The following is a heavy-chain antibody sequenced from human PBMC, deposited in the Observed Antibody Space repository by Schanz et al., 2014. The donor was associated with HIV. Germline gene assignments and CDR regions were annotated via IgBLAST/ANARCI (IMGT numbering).Heavy chain of an antibody. CDR1: GFTFSSYG. D-gene: IGHD3-16*02. V-gene: IGHV3-30*03. CDR2: ISYDGGNK. J-gene: IGHJ5*02. CDR3: ARDDLRLGELSS. Sequence: VQLLESGGGLAQPGGSLRLSCGASGFTFSSYGMHWVRQAPGKGLEWVAVISYDGGNKYYADSVKGRFTISRDSSKNTLYLQMNSLRAEDTAVYYCARDDLRLGELSSWGQGTPVTVSS.